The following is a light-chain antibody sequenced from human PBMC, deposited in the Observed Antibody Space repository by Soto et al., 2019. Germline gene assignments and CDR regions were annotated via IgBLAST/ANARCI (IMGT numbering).Light chain of an antibody. CDR3: QQYGSSPPIT. J-gene: IGKJ5*01. CDR2: GAS. V-gene: IGKV3D-15*01. Sequence: VMTQSPATLSVSPGESATLSCRASQSVSSNSAWYQKKPGHAPRLLIYGASSRATGIPDRFSGSGSGTEFTLTISSLQSEDFAVYYCQQYGSSPPITFGQGTRLEI. CDR1: QSVSSN.